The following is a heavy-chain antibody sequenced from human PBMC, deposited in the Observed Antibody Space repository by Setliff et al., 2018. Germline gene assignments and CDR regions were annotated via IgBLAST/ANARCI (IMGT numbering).Heavy chain of an antibody. CDR1: GFTFSSYA. J-gene: IGHJ4*02. Sequence: GGSLRLSCAASGFTFSSYAMTWVRQAPGKGLEWVSGISGYGSRTYYADSVKGRSTISRDNSQNTMYLQMNGLRAEDTAIYYCAGDPPGPHLVYTYWGQGALVTVSS. CDR2: ISGYGSRT. CDR3: AGDPPGPHLVYTY. V-gene: IGHV3-23*01. D-gene: IGHD3-16*01.